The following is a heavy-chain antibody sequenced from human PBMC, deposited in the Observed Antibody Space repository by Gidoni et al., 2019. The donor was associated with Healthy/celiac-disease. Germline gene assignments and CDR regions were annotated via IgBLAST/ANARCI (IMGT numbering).Heavy chain of an antibody. J-gene: IGHJ4*02. CDR2: IYWDDDK. CDR3: AHREWAAAGRGDFDY. CDR1: GFSLSTSGVG. V-gene: IGHV2-5*02. D-gene: IGHD6-13*01. Sequence: QITLKESGPTLVKPTQTPTLTCTFPGFSLSTSGVGVGWIRQPPGKALEWLALIYWDDDKRYSPSLKRRLTITKDTSKNRVVLTMTNMDPVDTATYYCAHREWAAAGRGDFDYWGQGTLVTVSS.